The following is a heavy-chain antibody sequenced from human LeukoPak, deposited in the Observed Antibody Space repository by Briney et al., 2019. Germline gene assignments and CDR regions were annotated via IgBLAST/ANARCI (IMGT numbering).Heavy chain of an antibody. Sequence: GGSLRLSCAASGFTVSSNYMSWVGQAPGKGLEWVSVIYSGGSTYYADSVKGRFTISRDNSKNTLYLQMNSLRAEDTAVYYCARALNDYSNYYFDYWGQGTLVTVSS. V-gene: IGHV3-66*02. D-gene: IGHD4-11*01. J-gene: IGHJ4*02. CDR1: GFTVSSNY. CDR2: IYSGGST. CDR3: ARALNDYSNYYFDY.